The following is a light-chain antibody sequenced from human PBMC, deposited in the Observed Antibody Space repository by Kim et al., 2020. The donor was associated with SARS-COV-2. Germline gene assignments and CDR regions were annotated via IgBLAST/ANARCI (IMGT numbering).Light chain of an antibody. J-gene: IGKJ2*01. CDR1: QSIRTS. CDR2: AAS. V-gene: IGKV1-39*01. CDR3: QQSYSTPRT. Sequence: SASVGARVTITCRASQSIRTSLNWYQQKPGKAPKLLIYAASSLQSGVPSRFSGSGSGTDFTLTISSLQPEDFATYYCQQSYSTPRTFGQGTKLEI.